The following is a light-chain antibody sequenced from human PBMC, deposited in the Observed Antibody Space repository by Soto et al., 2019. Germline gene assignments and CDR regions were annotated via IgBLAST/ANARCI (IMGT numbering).Light chain of an antibody. Sequence: DIQMTQSPSTLSASVGDRVTITCRASQNINNWLAWYQQRPGKAPNLLIYDASTLESGVPSRFSGSGSGTEFTLTISSLQHDDGASYYCHRYNSWTFGQGTKVEI. CDR1: QNINNW. J-gene: IGKJ1*01. CDR2: DAS. CDR3: HRYNSWT. V-gene: IGKV1-5*01.